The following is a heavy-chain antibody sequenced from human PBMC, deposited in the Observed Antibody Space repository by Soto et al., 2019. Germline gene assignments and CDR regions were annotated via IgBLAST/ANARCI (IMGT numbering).Heavy chain of an antibody. Sequence: QVQLVQSGAEVKKPGASVKVSCKASGYSFTSYGISWVRQAPGQGLEWMGWISGDNYNTKYAQTFQGRVTMTTDTSTSTAYMELRSLRSDDTAVYYCARDSETDMVIGGNWGQGTLVNVSS. CDR3: ARDSETDMVIGGN. CDR1: GYSFTSYG. V-gene: IGHV1-18*01. CDR2: ISGDNYNT. J-gene: IGHJ4*02. D-gene: IGHD5-18*01.